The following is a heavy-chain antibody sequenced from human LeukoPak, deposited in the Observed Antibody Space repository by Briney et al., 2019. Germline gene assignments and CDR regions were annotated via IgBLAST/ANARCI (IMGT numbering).Heavy chain of an antibody. J-gene: IGHJ4*02. CDR2: ISGSGGSR. CDR1: GCTFSSND. CDR3: AKLFVPFQQLCSFYY. D-gene: IGHD6-13*01. V-gene: IGHV3-23*01. Sequence: GGTLRLSCAASGCTFSSNDMSWVCQPQGQGLERVSAISGSGGSRSYEDSVKSRFTISRDNSKNTLYLQMNGLRAGDPAVYYCAKLFVPFQQLCSFYYWGQGTLVTVS.